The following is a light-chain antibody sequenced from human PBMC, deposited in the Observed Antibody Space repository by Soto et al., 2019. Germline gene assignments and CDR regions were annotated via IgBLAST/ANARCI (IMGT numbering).Light chain of an antibody. CDR3: MQALQTLLT. Sequence: DIVMTQSPLSLPVTPGEPASISCRSSQSLLHSNGYNYLDWYLQKPGQSPQLLIYLGSNRASGVPDGFSGSGSGTDFTLKISRVEAEDVGVYYCMQALQTLLTFGGGTKVEIK. CDR2: LGS. CDR1: QSLLHSNGYNY. J-gene: IGKJ4*01. V-gene: IGKV2-28*01.